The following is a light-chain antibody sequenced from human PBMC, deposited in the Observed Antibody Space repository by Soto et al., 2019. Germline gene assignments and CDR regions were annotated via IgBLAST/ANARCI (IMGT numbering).Light chain of an antibody. CDR3: QKYDIAPWT. V-gene: IGKV1-27*01. Sequence: QMTQSPSSLPASIGDRVTITCRASQGISNYLAWYQQKPGKDPQLLIYAASTLQSGVPSRFSGSGSGTEFTLTISGLQPEDVATYYCQKYDIAPWTFGQGTKV. CDR2: AAS. CDR1: QGISNY. J-gene: IGKJ1*01.